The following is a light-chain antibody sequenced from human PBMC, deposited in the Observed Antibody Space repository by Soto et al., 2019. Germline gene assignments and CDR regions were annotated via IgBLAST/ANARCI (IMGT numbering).Light chain of an antibody. CDR3: QSYDSSFVV. V-gene: IGLV2-14*01. CDR1: SSDVGRYNY. CDR2: EVR. Sequence: QSALTQPASVSGSPGQSITISCTGTSSDVGRYNYVSWYQQHPGKAPKLMIYEVRNRPSGVSSRFSGSKSGNTASLTISGLQAEDEAEYYCQSYDSSFVVFGGGTKVTVL. J-gene: IGLJ2*01.